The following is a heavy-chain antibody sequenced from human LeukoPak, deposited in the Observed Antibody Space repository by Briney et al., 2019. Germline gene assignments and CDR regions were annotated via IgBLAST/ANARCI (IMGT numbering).Heavy chain of an antibody. D-gene: IGHD2-2*02. CDR1: GFAFRTAW. J-gene: IGHJ4*02. CDR2: IKSKTDGGTT. Sequence: VGALSLSCAAPGFAFRTAWTTWVRHAPGQGREGVGRIKSKTDGGTTESAAAVKGRFIISRDDSKNTLQFQKNSLKTEDTAVDYCTTGRYPIDNWGQGTLVTVSS. V-gene: IGHV3-15*01. CDR3: TTGRYPIDN.